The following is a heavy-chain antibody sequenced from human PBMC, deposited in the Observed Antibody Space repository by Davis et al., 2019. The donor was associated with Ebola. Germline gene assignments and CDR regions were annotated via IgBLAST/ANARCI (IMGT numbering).Heavy chain of an antibody. V-gene: IGHV3-21*01. CDR1: GFTFSSYS. Sequence: GESLKISCAASGFTFSSYSMNWVRQAPGKGLEWVSSISGSSSYINYADSVKGRFTISRDNAQNSLYLQMNSLRAEDTAVYYCARGSVEQWLVPDYWGQGTLVTVSS. CDR2: ISGSSSYI. D-gene: IGHD6-19*01. J-gene: IGHJ4*02. CDR3: ARGSVEQWLVPDY.